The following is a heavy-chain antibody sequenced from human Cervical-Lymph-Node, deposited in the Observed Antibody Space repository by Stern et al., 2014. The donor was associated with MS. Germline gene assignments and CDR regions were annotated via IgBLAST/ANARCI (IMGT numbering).Heavy chain of an antibody. CDR1: GYTFTGNY. V-gene: IGHV1-2*06. CDR2: INPNSGGT. J-gene: IGHJ6*02. CDR3: ARGTYFDYYYYGMDV. D-gene: IGHD3-9*01. Sequence: VQLVESGAEVKKPGASGKVSCKASGYTFTGNYMHWVRQAPGQGLEWMGRINPNSGGTKYAQKFQGRVSMARDTSISTAYMELSRLRSDDTAVYYCARGTYFDYYYYGMDVWGQGTTVTVSS.